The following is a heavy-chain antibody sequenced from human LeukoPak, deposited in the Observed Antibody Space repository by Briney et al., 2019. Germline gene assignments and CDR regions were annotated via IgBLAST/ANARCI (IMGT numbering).Heavy chain of an antibody. CDR1: GFISRSYW. Sequence: PGGPLRLPCEPLGFISRSYWRHWAPKAPGKGLVWVSRINSYGSSTDYADSVKGRFTISRDNAKNTLYLQMNSLRAEDTAVYYCARVPNVFEYWGQGTLVTVSS. CDR2: INSYGSST. V-gene: IGHV3-74*01. CDR3: ARVPNVFEY. J-gene: IGHJ4*02. D-gene: IGHD1-1*01.